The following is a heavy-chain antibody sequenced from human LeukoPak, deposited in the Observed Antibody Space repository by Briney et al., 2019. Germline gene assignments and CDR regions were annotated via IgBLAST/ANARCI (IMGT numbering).Heavy chain of an antibody. J-gene: IGHJ4*02. Sequence: PSETLSLTCVVYGGSFSDYYWTWVRQPPGKGLEWIGEINHSGTTMYNPSLKSRVTISIHTSNNQFSLKLNSVTAADTAVYYCARRSRGAAIFYYFDYWGQGTLVTVSS. D-gene: IGHD3-3*01. V-gene: IGHV4-34*01. CDR3: ARRSRGAAIFYYFDY. CDR1: GGSFSDYY. CDR2: INHSGTT.